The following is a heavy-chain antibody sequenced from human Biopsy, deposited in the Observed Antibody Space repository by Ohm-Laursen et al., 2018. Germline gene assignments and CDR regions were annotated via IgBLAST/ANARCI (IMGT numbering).Heavy chain of an antibody. Sequence: GTLSLTCTVSGGSINGGSYYWSWLRQPPGKGLGWIGYIYYTGSTNYNPSLKIRVTISVDTSMNPLSLRLPSVTAADTAVYYCARHAPSYSGSYWRYFDLWGRGTLVTVSS. CDR2: IYYTGST. V-gene: IGHV4-61*03. J-gene: IGHJ2*01. CDR3: ARHAPSYSGSYWRYFDL. CDR1: GGSINGGSYY. D-gene: IGHD1-26*01.